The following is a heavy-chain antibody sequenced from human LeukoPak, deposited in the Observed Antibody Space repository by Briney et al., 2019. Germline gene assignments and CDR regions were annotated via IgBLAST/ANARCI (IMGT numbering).Heavy chain of an antibody. CDR1: VGSIRSYY. D-gene: IGHD3-22*01. CDR3: ARVNSYYYDSSGYYIFDY. Sequence: PSEALSLTCTVSVGSIRSYYWSWIRRPAGKGLEWIGRNYTSGSTNYNPSLKSRVTMSVDTSKNQFSLKLSSVTAADTAVHYCARVNSYYYDSSGYYIFDYWGQGTLVTVSS. J-gene: IGHJ4*02. CDR2: NYTSGST. V-gene: IGHV4-4*07.